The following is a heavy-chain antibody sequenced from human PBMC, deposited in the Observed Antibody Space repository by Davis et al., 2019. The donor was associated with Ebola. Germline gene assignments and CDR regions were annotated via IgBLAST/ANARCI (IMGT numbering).Heavy chain of an antibody. CDR1: GFTFSIYG. J-gene: IGHJ4*02. CDR2: ITCHGNYK. V-gene: IGHV3-30*03. Sequence: GESLKISCAASGFTFSIYGMHWVRQAPGKGLEWLAGITCHGNYKYYIDSVKGRLTISRDNSENTLYLQMNSLSGEDTAVYYCAREYCSKSGRYSTVFDRWGQGTLVTVSS. CDR3: AREYCSKSGRYSTVFDR. D-gene: IGHD6-13*01.